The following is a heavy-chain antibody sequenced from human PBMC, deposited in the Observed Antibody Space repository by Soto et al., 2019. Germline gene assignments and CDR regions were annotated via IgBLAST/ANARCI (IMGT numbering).Heavy chain of an antibody. J-gene: IGHJ6*02. CDR3: ARQYSSSSPLYYYYYGMDV. D-gene: IGHD6-6*01. CDR1: GYSFTSYW. CDR2: IYPGDSDT. V-gene: IGHV5-51*01. Sequence: GESLKISCKGSGYSFTSYWIGWVRQMPGKGLEWMGIIYPGDSDTRYSPSFQGQVTISADKSISTAYLQWSSLKASDTAMYYCARQYSSSSPLYYYYYGMDVWGQGTTVPVSS.